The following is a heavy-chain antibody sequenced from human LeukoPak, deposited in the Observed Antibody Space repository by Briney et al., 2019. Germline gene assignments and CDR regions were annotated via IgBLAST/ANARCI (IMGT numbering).Heavy chain of an antibody. D-gene: IGHD3-10*01. CDR2: TNSDGSSR. Sequence: GGSLRLSCAVSGFTFSGHWMFWVRQAPGKGLEWVSSTNSDGSSRGYTDSVKGRFTVSRDNSKNTLYLQMNSLRAEDTAVYYCAKDGYYDSGYFDYWGQGTLVTVSS. V-gene: IGHV3-74*01. CDR1: GFTFSGHW. CDR3: AKDGYYDSGYFDY. J-gene: IGHJ4*02.